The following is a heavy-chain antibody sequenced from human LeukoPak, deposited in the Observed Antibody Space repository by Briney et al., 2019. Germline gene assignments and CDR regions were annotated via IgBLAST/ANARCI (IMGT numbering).Heavy chain of an antibody. V-gene: IGHV3-30*04. D-gene: IGHD1-26*01. J-gene: IGHJ4*02. CDR1: GFTFSSYV. Sequence: PGRSLRLSCAASGFTFSSYVMHWVRQAPGKGLEWVAIISYDGSNEYYADSVKGRFTISRDNSKNTLYLQMNSLRAEDTAVYYCAKESGWWERTCPDYWGQGTLVTVSS. CDR3: AKESGWWERTCPDY. CDR2: ISYDGSNE.